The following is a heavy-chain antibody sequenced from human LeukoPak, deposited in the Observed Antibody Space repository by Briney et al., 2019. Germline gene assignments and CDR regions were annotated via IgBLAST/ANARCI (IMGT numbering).Heavy chain of an antibody. Sequence: PGGSLRLSCAASGFPFSGYNMTWVGQAPGKGREWFSSISNNSSNIDYADSVKGRFTISRDNAKNPLYLQMNSLSAEDTAVYYCARDVYNSYSFGYWGQGTLVTVSS. J-gene: IGHJ4*02. V-gene: IGHV3-21*01. CDR2: ISNNSSNI. CDR1: GFPFSGYN. CDR3: ARDVYNSYSFGY. D-gene: IGHD5/OR15-5a*01.